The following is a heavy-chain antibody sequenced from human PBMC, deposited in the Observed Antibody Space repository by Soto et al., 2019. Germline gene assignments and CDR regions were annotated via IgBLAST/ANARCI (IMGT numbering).Heavy chain of an antibody. CDR3: AREKRANGYFEY. CDR2: IKQAGSEK. CDR1: GFTFSAYW. D-gene: IGHD6-25*01. V-gene: IGHV3-7*01. J-gene: IGHJ4*02. Sequence: EVQLVESGGGLVQTGGSLRLSCAASGFTFSAYWMSWVRQAPGKGLEWVANIKQAGSEKYYVDSVNGRFIISRDDAKNSLFLQVNSLRVEDTAGYYCAREKRANGYFEYWGQGTLVTVSS.